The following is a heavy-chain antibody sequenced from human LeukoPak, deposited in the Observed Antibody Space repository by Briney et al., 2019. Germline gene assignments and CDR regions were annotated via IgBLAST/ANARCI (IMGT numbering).Heavy chain of an antibody. V-gene: IGHV4-31*03. CDR1: GGSISSDGYY. CDR2: IYYNGST. CDR3: ARDRPTMVRGVIIAGYFDS. J-gene: IGHJ4*02. Sequence: SETLSLTCTVSGGSISSDGYYWSWIRQRPGEGLEWIGCIYYNGSTYYNPSLKSRITISVDTSKNQFSLKLSSVTAADTAVLYCARDRPTMVRGVIIAGYFDSWGQGTLVTVSS. D-gene: IGHD3-10*01.